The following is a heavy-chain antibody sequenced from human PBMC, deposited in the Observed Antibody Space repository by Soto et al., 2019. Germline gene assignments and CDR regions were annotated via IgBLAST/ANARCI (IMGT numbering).Heavy chain of an antibody. Sequence: QVQLVESGGGLVKPGGSLRLSCAASGFTFSDYYMSWIRQAPGKGLEWVSYISSSGSTIYYADSVKGRFTISRDNAKNSLYLQMNSRRAEDTAVYYGARSRFGELLLALVGPYCDYWGQGTLVTVSS. V-gene: IGHV3-11*01. CDR1: GFTFSDYY. D-gene: IGHD3-10*01. CDR2: ISSSGSTI. CDR3: ARSRFGELLLALVGPYCDY. J-gene: IGHJ4*02.